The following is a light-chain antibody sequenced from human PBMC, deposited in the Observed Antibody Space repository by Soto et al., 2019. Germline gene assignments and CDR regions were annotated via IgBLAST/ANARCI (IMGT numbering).Light chain of an antibody. V-gene: IGKV3-20*01. CDR2: DAS. J-gene: IGKJ1*01. CDR3: QQYGSSPT. CDR1: QSVSSSY. Sequence: EIALTQSPGTLSLSPGERATLSCRSSQSVSSSYLAWYQQKPGQAPRLLIYDASSRATGITDRFSGSGSGTYFTLTISRLEPEDFAVYYCQQYGSSPTFGQGTKVEIK.